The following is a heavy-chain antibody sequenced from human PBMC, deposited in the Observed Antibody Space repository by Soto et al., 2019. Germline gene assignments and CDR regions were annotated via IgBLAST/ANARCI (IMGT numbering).Heavy chain of an antibody. D-gene: IGHD2-2*01. CDR2: ISAYNGNT. CDR3: ARAVGYCISTSCYLQYYGMDV. V-gene: IGHV1-18*01. CDR1: GYTFTSYG. J-gene: IGHJ6*02. Sequence: ASVKVSCKASGYTFTSYGISWVRQAPGQGLEWMGWISAYNGNTNYAQKLQGRVTMTTDTSTSTAYMELRSLRSDDTAVYYCARAVGYCISTSCYLQYYGMDVWGQGTTVTVSS.